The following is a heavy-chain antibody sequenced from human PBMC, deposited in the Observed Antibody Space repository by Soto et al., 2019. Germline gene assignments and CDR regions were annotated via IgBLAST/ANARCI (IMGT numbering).Heavy chain of an antibody. CDR1: GFTFSNYA. D-gene: IGHD5-12*01. CDR3: ATVRLRLDCFDY. V-gene: IGHV3-23*01. J-gene: IGHJ4*02. CDR2: ISGSGST. Sequence: EVQLLESGGGLVQPGGSLRLSCAASGFTFSNYAMNWVRQAPGKGLEWVSAISGSGSTYYADSVKGRFTISRDNSKNTRYLQMNSRRAEDTAVYYCATVRLRLDCFDYWGPGTLVTVSS.